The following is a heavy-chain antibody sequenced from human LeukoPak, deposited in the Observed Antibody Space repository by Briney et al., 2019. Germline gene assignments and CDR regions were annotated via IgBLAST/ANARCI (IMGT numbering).Heavy chain of an antibody. V-gene: IGHV1-8*01. CDR1: GCTFTSYD. CDR2: MNPNSGNT. Sequence: GASVKVSCKASGCTFTSYDINWVRQATGQGLEWMGWMNPNSGNTGYAQKFQGRVTITADESTSTAYMELSSLRSEDTAVYYCARAGRYCSGGSCYSGHDPIQDGMDVWGQGTTVTVSS. CDR3: ARAGRYCSGGSCYSGHDPIQDGMDV. D-gene: IGHD2-15*01. J-gene: IGHJ6*02.